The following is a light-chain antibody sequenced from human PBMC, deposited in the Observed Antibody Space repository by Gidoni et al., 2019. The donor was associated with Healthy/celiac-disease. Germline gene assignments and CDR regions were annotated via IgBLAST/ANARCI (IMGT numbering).Light chain of an antibody. CDR3: HQSYRRT. V-gene: IGKV1-39*01. CDR2: AAS. J-gene: IGKJ1*01. Sequence: DIQMTQSPSSLSASVGDRVTITCRASQSISSYLNWYQQKPGKAPKLLIYAASSLQSGVPSRFSGSGAGTDFTLTISSLQPEDFATYYCHQSYRRTFGQGTKVEIK. CDR1: QSISSY.